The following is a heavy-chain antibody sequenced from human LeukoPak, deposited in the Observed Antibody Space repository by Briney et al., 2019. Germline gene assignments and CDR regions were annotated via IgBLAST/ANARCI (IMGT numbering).Heavy chain of an antibody. V-gene: IGHV1-46*01. CDR1: GYTFSSYY. D-gene: IGHD3-22*01. Sequence: ASVKVSCKASGYTFSSYYMHWVRQAPGQGLEWMGIINPSGGSTSYAQKFQGRVTVTRDTSTSTVFMELSRLRSEDTAVYYCARGPPGRVYDSSKRGLFDPWGQGTLVTVSS. CDR2: INPSGGST. J-gene: IGHJ5*02. CDR3: ARGPPGRVYDSSKRGLFDP.